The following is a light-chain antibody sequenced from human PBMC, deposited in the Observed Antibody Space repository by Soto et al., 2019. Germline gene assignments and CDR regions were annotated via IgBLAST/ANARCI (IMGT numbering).Light chain of an antibody. CDR2: EVT. J-gene: IGLJ2*01. V-gene: IGLV2-14*01. CDR3: SSYANYNVV. Sequence: QSVLTQPASVSGSPGQSITISCTGTSSDIGSYDYVSWYQQHPGKAPNLIIYEVTDRPSGVSNRFSGSKSGNTASLTISGLQAEDEADYYCSSYANYNVVFGGGTKLTVL. CDR1: SSDIGSYDY.